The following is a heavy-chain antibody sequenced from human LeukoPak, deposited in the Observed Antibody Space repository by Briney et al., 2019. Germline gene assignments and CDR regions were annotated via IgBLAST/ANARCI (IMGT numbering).Heavy chain of an antibody. CDR2: ISGSGGSI. V-gene: IGHV3-23*01. J-gene: IGHJ4*02. Sequence: PGGSLRLSCAASGFTFSNYAINWVRQAPGKGLEWVSAISGSGGSIYYADSVKGRFTISRDNAKNSLYLQMNSLRAEDTAVYYCARDGSVAGTAYLDYWGQGTLVTVSS. CDR3: ARDGSVAGTAYLDY. D-gene: IGHD6-19*01. CDR1: GFTFSNYA.